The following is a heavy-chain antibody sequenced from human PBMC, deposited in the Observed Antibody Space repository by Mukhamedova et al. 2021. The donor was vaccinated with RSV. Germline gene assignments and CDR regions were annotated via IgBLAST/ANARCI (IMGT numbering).Heavy chain of an antibody. CDR2: IDPSDSYT. V-gene: IGHV5-10-1*01. J-gene: IGHJ4*02. D-gene: IGHD3-16*01. Sequence: GKGLEWMGRIDPSDSYTNYSPSFQGHVTISADKSISTAYLQWSSLKASDTAMYYCARHKGGNDYWGQGTLVTVSS. CDR3: ARHKGGNDY.